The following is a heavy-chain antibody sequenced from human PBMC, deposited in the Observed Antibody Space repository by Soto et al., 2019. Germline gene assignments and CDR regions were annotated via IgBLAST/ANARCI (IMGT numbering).Heavy chain of an antibody. D-gene: IGHD3-10*01. Sequence: GGSLRLSCVASGFTFSDFGMHWVRQVPGKGLEWLAVISEDAETDFHADSVKGRFTVSRDNFKGTLYLQMNSLTKDDSAVYFCAKAPFRRPYYFYGMDVWGQGTSVTVSS. CDR2: ISEDAETD. V-gene: IGHV3-30*18. CDR3: AKAPFRRPYYFYGMDV. CDR1: GFTFSDFG. J-gene: IGHJ6*02.